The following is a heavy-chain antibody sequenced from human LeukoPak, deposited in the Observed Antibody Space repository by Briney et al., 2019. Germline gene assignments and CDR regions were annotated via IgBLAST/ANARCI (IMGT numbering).Heavy chain of an antibody. V-gene: IGHV4-61*01. Sequence: SETLSLTCTVSGGSVSSGSYYWSWIRQPPGKGLEWIGYIYYSGSTNYNPSLKSRVTMSVDTSQNQFSLNMSSVTAADTAVYYCARRVAGPNDAFDVWGQGTMVTVSS. CDR2: IYYSGST. CDR1: GGSVSSGSYY. CDR3: ARRVAGPNDAFDV. J-gene: IGHJ3*01. D-gene: IGHD6-19*01.